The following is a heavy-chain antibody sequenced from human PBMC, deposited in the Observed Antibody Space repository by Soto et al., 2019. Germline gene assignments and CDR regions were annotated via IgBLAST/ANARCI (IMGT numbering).Heavy chain of an antibody. Sequence: GGSLRLSCAASGFTFSSYAMRWVRQAPGKGLEWVSAISGSGGSTYYADSVKGRFTISRDNSKNTLYLQMNSLRAEDTAVYYCAKDPMVRGVPNWFDPWGQGTLVTVSS. CDR3: AKDPMVRGVPNWFDP. D-gene: IGHD3-10*01. CDR2: ISGSGGST. V-gene: IGHV3-23*01. J-gene: IGHJ5*02. CDR1: GFTFSSYA.